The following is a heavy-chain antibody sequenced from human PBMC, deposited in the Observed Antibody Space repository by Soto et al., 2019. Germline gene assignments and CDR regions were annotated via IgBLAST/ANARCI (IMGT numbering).Heavy chain of an antibody. CDR1: GFTFSTYW. D-gene: IGHD1-26*01. V-gene: IGHV3-7*01. CDR3: ARDWDT. Sequence: GGSLRLSCAASGFTFSTYWMNWARQAPGKGLEWVAHIKQDGSEKHYVDSVKGRFTISRDNAKNSLYLQLDSLRVEDTAVYYCARDWDTWGQGTLVTVSS. CDR2: IKQDGSEK. J-gene: IGHJ5*02.